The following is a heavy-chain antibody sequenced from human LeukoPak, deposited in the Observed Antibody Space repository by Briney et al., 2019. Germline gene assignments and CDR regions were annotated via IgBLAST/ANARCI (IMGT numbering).Heavy chain of an antibody. J-gene: IGHJ4*02. CDR1: GGSFSGYY. V-gene: IGHV4-34*01. D-gene: IGHD3-22*01. Sequence: SETLSLTCAVYGGSFSGYYWSWIRQPPGKGLEWIGSIYYSGSTYYNPSLKSRVTISVDTSKNQFSLKLSSVTAADTAVYYCARLTYYYDSSGYYRHIDYWGQGTLVTVSS. CDR2: IYYSGST. CDR3: ARLTYYYDSSGYYRHIDY.